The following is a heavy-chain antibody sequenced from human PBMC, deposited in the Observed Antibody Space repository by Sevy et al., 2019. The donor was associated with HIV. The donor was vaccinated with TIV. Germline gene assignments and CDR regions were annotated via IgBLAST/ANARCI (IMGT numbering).Heavy chain of an antibody. Sequence: GGSLRLSCAASGFTFSSYGMHWVRQAPGEGLEWVAVISYDGSNKYYADSVKGRFTISRDNSKNTLYLQMNSLRAEDTAVYYCAKGSSSKIYNWFDPWGQGTLVTVSS. CDR3: AKGSSSKIYNWFDP. CDR1: GFTFSSYG. V-gene: IGHV3-30*18. CDR2: ISYDGSNK. D-gene: IGHD6-6*01. J-gene: IGHJ5*02.